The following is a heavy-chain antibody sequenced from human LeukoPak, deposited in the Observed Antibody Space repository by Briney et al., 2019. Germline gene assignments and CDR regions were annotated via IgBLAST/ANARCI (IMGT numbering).Heavy chain of an antibody. V-gene: IGHV1-2*02. D-gene: IGHD6-19*01. CDR2: INPNSGGT. CDR3: ARADGSSGWFDP. CDR1: GYTYTGYY. Sequence: ASVTVSCKASGYTYTGYYMHWVRQAPGQGLEWMGWINPNSGGTNYAQKFQGRVTMTRDTSISTAYMELSRLRSDDTAVYYCARADGSSGWFDPWGQGTLVTVSS. J-gene: IGHJ5*02.